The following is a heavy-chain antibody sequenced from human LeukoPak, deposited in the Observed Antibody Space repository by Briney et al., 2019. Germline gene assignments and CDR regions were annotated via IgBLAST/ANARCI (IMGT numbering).Heavy chain of an antibody. CDR1: GIIFSTYA. CDR3: ARDFWSGYYTED. D-gene: IGHD3-3*01. V-gene: IGHV3-48*04. Sequence: GGSLRLSCAFSGIIFSTYAMNWVRQAPGKGLEWVSYISGSSSGSTSIIHYADSVKGRFTISRDNAKNSLHLQMDSLSAEDTAVYYCARDFWSGYYTEDWGQGALVIVSS. J-gene: IGHJ4*02. CDR2: ISGSSSGSTSII.